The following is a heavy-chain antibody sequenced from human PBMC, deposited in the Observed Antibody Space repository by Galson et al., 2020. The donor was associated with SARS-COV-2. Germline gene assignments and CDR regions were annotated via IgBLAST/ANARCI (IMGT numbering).Heavy chain of an antibody. CDR3: ARLRYYDVLTGYIVDV. V-gene: IGHV1-2*02. CDR1: GYTFTDYY. CDR2: INPKSGGT. D-gene: IGHD3-9*01. J-gene: IGHJ6*02. Sequence: ASVKVSCKASGYTFTDYYIHWVRQAPGQGLEWMGWINPKSGGTNYAQKFEGRVTMTRDTYITTAYMELSRLRADDTAVYYCARLRYYDVLTGYIVDVWGQGTMVTVSS.